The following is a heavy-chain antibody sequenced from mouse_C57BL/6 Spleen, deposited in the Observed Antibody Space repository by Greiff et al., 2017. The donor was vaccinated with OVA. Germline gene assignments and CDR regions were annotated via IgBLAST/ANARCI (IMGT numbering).Heavy chain of an antibody. V-gene: IGHV1-4*01. CDR1: GYTFTSYT. CDR3: ARVDGYDGDLFAY. CDR2: INPSSGYT. J-gene: IGHJ3*01. D-gene: IGHD2-2*01. Sequence: QVQLQQSGAELARPGASVKMSCKASGYTFTSYTMHWVKQRPGQGLEWIGYINPSSGYTKYNQKFKDKATLTADKSSSTAYMQLSSLTSEDSAVYYCARVDGYDGDLFAYRGPGTLVTVSA.